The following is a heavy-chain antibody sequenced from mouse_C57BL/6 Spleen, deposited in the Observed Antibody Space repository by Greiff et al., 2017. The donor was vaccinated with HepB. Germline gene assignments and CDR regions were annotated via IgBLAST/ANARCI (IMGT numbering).Heavy chain of an antibody. J-gene: IGHJ3*01. V-gene: IGHV1-82*01. D-gene: IGHD4-1*01. CDR2: IYPGDGDT. Sequence: QVQLQQSGPELVKPGASVKISCKASGYAFSSSWMNWVKQRPGKGLEWIGRIYPGDGDTNYNGKFKGKATLTADKSSSTAYMQLSSLTSEDSAVYFCARERGKLGAWFAYWGQGTLVTVSA. CDR3: ARERGKLGAWFAY. CDR1: GYAFSSSW.